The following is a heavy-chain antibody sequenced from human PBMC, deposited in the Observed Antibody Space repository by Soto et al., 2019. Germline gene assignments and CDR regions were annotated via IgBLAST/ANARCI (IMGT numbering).Heavy chain of an antibody. J-gene: IGHJ6*02. V-gene: IGHV3-23*01. Sequence: GGSLRLSCAASGFTFSSYWMHWVRQAPGKGLEWVSAISSSGGSTYYADSVKGRFTISRDNSKSTLYLQMNSLRAEDTALYYCAKGRSYYYYYGVDVWGQGTTVTVSS. CDR1: GFTFSSYW. CDR3: AKGRSYYYYYGVDV. CDR2: ISSSGGST.